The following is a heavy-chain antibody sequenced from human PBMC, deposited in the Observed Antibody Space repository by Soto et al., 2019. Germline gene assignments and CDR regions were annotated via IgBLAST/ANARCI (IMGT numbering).Heavy chain of an antibody. CDR2: IYHSGST. CDR1: GGSISSSNW. D-gene: IGHD4-17*01. Sequence: SETLYLTCAVSGGSISSSNWWSWVRQPPGKGLEWIGEIYHSGSTNYNPSLKSRVTISVDKSKNQFSLKLSSVTAADTAVYYCARVTTVPSYYYGMDAWGQGTTVTVS. CDR3: ARVTTVPSYYYGMDA. V-gene: IGHV4-4*02. J-gene: IGHJ6*02.